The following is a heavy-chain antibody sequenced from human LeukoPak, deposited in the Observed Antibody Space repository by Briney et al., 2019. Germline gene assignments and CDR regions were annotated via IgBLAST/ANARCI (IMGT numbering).Heavy chain of an antibody. CDR2: INGDGSRT. CDR3: ARGYCSGGNCFPGPDY. V-gene: IGHV3-74*01. D-gene: IGHD2-15*01. J-gene: IGHJ4*02. CDR1: GFTFSSHW. Sequence: GGSLRLSCAASGFTFSSHWMNWVRQAPGKGLLCVSRINGDGSRTSHADPVKGRFTISRDNAKNTVYLQMNSLRAADSAMYYCARGYCSGGNCFPGPDYWGQGILVTVSS.